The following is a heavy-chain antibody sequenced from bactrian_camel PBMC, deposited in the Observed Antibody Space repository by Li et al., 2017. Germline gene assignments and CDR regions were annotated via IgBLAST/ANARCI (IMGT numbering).Heavy chain of an antibody. CDR1: GYIYGTSC. V-gene: IGHV3S54*01. CDR3: AAAGPLFCRHLPVWVRYQGASSYEYND. Sequence: HVQLVESGGGSVQTGGSLRLSCVASGYIYGTSCMGWFHQAPGKEREGVAGIVSSDGSTDYADSVKGRFTISLDNAKNTLYLQMNSLKIEDTGMYYCAAAGPLFCRHLPVWVRYQGASSYEYNDWGQGTQVTVS. D-gene: IGHD6*01. CDR2: IVSSDGST. J-gene: IGHJ4*01.